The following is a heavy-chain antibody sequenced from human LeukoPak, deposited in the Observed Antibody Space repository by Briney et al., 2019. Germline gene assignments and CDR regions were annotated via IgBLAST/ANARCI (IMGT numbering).Heavy chain of an antibody. D-gene: IGHD3-22*01. Sequence: PGGSLRLSCAASGFTFDDYGMSWVRQAPGKGLEWVSGINWNGGSTGYADSVKGRFTISRDNAKNSLYLQMNSLRAEDTALYYCARGSYYYDSSGYYYDYWGQGTLVTASS. CDR3: ARGSYYYDSSGYYYDY. CDR1: GFTFDDYG. CDR2: INWNGGST. J-gene: IGHJ4*02. V-gene: IGHV3-20*04.